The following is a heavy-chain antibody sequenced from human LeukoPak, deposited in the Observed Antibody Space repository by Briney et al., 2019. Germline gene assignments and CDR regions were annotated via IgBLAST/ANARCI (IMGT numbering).Heavy chain of an antibody. J-gene: IGHJ4*02. CDR1: GFTFSSYW. Sequence: PGGSLRLSCAASGFTFSSYWMHWVRPAPGKGLVWVSRINSDGSSTTYADSVKGRFTISRDNAKNTLYLQMNSLRAEDTAVYYCVSLTYGSGTSLFDYWGQGTLVTVSS. V-gene: IGHV3-74*01. CDR2: INSDGSST. D-gene: IGHD3-10*01. CDR3: VSLTYGSGTSLFDY.